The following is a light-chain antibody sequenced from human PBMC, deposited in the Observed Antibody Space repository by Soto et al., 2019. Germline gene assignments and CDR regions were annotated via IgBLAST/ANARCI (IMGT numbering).Light chain of an antibody. Sequence: EIVLTQSPGTLSLSLGERATLSCRASQSVSSNYLAWYQQKPGQAPRLLIYETSSRATGIPDRFSGSGSGTDFTLSISRLEPEDFAVYHCQQYGNGNSPRYSFGQGTRLEIK. CDR3: QQYGNGNSPRYS. CDR2: ETS. CDR1: QSVSSNY. J-gene: IGKJ2*03. V-gene: IGKV3-20*01.